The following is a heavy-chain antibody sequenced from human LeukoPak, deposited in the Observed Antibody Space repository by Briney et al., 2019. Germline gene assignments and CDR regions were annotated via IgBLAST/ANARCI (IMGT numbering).Heavy chain of an antibody. CDR1: GFTFSSYS. V-gene: IGHV3-21*04. CDR2: ISSSSSYI. CDR3: AKDSEHGVWGSYRYT. D-gene: IGHD3-16*02. Sequence: GGSLRLSCAASGFTFSSYSMNWVRQAPGKGLEWVSSISSSSSYIYYADSVKGRFTISRDNSKNTLYLQMNSLRAEDTAVYYCAKDSEHGVWGSYRYTWGQGTLVTVSS. J-gene: IGHJ5*02.